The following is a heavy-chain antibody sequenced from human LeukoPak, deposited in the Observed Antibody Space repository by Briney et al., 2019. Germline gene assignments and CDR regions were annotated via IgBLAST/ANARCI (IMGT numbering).Heavy chain of an antibody. CDR1: GGSFSGYY. CDR3: ARGYYDILTGYPL. D-gene: IGHD3-9*01. CDR2: INHSGST. V-gene: IGHV4-34*01. Sequence: SSETLSLTCAVYGGSFSGYYWSWIRQPPGKGLEWIGEINHSGSTNYNPSLKSRVTISVDTPKNQFSLKLSSVTAADTAVYYCARGYYDILTGYPLWGQGTLVTVSS. J-gene: IGHJ4*02.